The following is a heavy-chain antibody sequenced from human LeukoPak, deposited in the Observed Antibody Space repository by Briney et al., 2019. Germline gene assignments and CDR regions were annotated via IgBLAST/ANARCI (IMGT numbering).Heavy chain of an antibody. D-gene: IGHD2-15*01. CDR1: GGSISSSSYY. CDR3: ARQRANIAGACSGGSCYSLNRFDP. J-gene: IGHJ5*02. Sequence: PSETLSLTCTVSGGSISSSSYYWGWIRQPPGKGLEWIGTIYHSGSTYYTYYNPSLKSRVTISVDTSKNQFSLKLSSVTAADTAVYYCARQRANIAGACSGGSCYSLNRFDPWGQGTLVTVSS. V-gene: IGHV4-39*01. CDR2: IYHSGSTYYT.